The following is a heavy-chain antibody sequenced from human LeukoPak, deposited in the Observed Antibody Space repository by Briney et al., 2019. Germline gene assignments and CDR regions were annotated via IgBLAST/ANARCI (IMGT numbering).Heavy chain of an antibody. V-gene: IGHV3-30*02. CDR3: AKSGTVYCSSTSCYTDY. CDR1: GFTFSSYG. D-gene: IGHD2-2*02. CDR2: IRYDGSNK. Sequence: GGSLRLSCAASGFTFSSYGMHWVRQASGKGLEWVAFIRYDGSNKYYADSVKGRFTISRDNSKNTLYLQMNSLRAEDTAVYYCAKSGTVYCSSTSCYTDYWGQGTLVTVSS. J-gene: IGHJ4*02.